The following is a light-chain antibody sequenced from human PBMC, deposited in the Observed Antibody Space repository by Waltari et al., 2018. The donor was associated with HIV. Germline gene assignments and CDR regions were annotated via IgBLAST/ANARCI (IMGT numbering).Light chain of an antibody. CDR1: QDIVNY. Sequence: DIQMTQSPSSLSASVGDRVTITCRASQDIVNYLVWFQQKPGEAPKSLIYAASSLQRGVPSKFRGSGSGTYFTLTIDTLHSEDSATYYCQQYKSYPLTFGQGTRLEIK. V-gene: IGKV1-16*02. CDR3: QQYKSYPLT. J-gene: IGKJ5*01. CDR2: AAS.